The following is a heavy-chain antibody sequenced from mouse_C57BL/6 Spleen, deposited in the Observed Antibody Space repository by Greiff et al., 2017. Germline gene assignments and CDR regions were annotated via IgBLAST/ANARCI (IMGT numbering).Heavy chain of an antibody. CDR2: ISYDGSN. J-gene: IGHJ3*01. CDR3: AGGDGNYGAWFAY. CDR1: GYSITSGYY. D-gene: IGHD2-1*01. V-gene: IGHV3-6*01. Sequence: VQLKESGPGLVKPSQSLSLTCSVTGYSITSGYYWNWIRQFPGNKLEWMGYISYDGSNNYNPSLKNRISITRDTSKNQFFLKLNSVTTEDTATYYCAGGDGNYGAWFAYWGQGTLVTVSA.